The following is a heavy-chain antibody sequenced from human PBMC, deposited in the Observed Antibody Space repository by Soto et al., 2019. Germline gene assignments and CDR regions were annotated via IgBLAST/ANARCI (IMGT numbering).Heavy chain of an antibody. CDR2: INPSGGKT. D-gene: IGHD3-10*01. Sequence: SVKVSCKASGYTFTNHYIHWVRQGPGQGPEWMGTINPSGGKTDYAQKFKGRVTLTSDTPTSTVYMELRSLRSEDTAIYYCARDEYHYGSGSSYSTLDDWGQGTLVTVSS. CDR3: ARDEYHYGSGSSYSTLDD. J-gene: IGHJ4*02. V-gene: IGHV1-46*01. CDR1: GYTFTNHY.